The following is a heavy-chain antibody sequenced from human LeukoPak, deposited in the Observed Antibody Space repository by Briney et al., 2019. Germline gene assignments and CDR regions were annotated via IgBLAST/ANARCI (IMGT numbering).Heavy chain of an antibody. Sequence: GGSLRLSCAASGFTFSDYYMSWIRQAPGKGLEWVSYISSSGSTIYYADSVKGRFTISRDNSKNTLYLQMNSLRAEDTAVYYCAKRKIFGGSFDYWGQGTLVTVSS. CDR2: ISSSGSTI. V-gene: IGHV3-11*01. CDR1: GFTFSDYY. CDR3: AKRKIFGGSFDY. J-gene: IGHJ4*02. D-gene: IGHD3-3*01.